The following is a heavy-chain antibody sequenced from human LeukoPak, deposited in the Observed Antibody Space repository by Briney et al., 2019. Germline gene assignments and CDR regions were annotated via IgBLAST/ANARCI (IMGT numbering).Heavy chain of an antibody. CDR1: GFTFSSYA. D-gene: IGHD2-15*01. CDR2: MTGSGSIT. V-gene: IGHV3-23*01. CDR3: ARDPSLYCSGGSCYTQILYYFDY. J-gene: IGHJ4*02. Sequence: GGSLRLSCAASGFTFSSYAMSWVRQAPGKGLECVSTMTGSGSITRYADSVKGRFTISRDNSKNTLYLQMNSLRAEDTAVYYCARDPSLYCSGGSCYTQILYYFDYWGQGTLVTVSS.